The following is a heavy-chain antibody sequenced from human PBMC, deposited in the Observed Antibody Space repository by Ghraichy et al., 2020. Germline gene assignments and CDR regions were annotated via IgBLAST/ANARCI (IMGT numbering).Heavy chain of an antibody. CDR2: MTNGRDGT. CDR3: AKDSESNNGIYDAFDI. D-gene: IGHD3-10*01. V-gene: IGHV3-23*01. Sequence: RSLRLSCVASGFTFTSFAMGWVRQAPGKGLEWVSTMTNGRDGTNYADSVKGRFIISRDNSKNTLYLQMNSLRAEDTALYYCAKDSESNNGIYDAFDIWGQGTMVTVSS. CDR1: GFTFTSFA. J-gene: IGHJ3*02.